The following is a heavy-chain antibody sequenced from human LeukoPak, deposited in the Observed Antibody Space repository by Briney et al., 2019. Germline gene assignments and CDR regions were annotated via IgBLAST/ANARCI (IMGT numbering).Heavy chain of an antibody. CDR1: GYTFTAYY. CDR2: INPNSGGT. CDR3: ARDLSGISSATDAFDM. J-gene: IGHJ3*02. V-gene: IGHV1-2*06. D-gene: IGHD1-14*01. Sequence: GASXKVSCKASGYTFTAYYIHWVRQAPGQGLEWMGRINPNSGGTDSTQNFQGRVTMTRDTSMDTAYMEISSLRSDDTALYYCARDLSGISSATDAFDMWGQGTKVTVSS.